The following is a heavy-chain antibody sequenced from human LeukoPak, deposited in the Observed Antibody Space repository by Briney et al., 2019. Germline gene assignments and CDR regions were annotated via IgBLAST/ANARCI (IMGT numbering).Heavy chain of an antibody. CDR2: ISYDGSNK. CDR1: GFTFSSYA. CDR3: ARTGYSDYDFDY. V-gene: IGHV3-30-3*01. Sequence: GGSLRLSCADSGFTFSSYAMHWVRQAPGKGLEWVAVISYDGSNKYYADSVKGRFTISRDNSKNTLYLQMNSLRAEDTAVYYCARTGYSDYDFDYWGQGTLVTVSS. D-gene: IGHD5-12*01. J-gene: IGHJ4*02.